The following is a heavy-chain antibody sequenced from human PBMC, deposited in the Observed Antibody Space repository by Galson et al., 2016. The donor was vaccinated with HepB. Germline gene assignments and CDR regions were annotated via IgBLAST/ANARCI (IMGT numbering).Heavy chain of an antibody. D-gene: IGHD2-8*01. J-gene: IGHJ4*02. Sequence: TLSLTCAVSGGSISSGGFSWNWIRQPPGKGLQWIGYIYSSGSSDYNPSLKSRVTISADWSKNQFSLNLTSVTAPDTAVYDCARGGLRAMVWGRGTLAAVSS. V-gene: IGHV4-30-2*01. CDR2: IYSSGSS. CDR3: ARGGLRAMV. CDR1: GGSISSGGFS.